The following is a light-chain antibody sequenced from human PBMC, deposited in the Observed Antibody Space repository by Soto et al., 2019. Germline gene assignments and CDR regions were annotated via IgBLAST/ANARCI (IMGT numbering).Light chain of an antibody. J-gene: IGKJ1*01. Sequence: EVVLTQSPVTLSLSPGERATLSCRASQSFRGLLAWYQQKPGQAPRLLIYGASTRATGIPARFSGSGSGTEFTLTISSLQSEDFAVYYCQQYNNWPGRMFGQGTKVDIK. CDR3: QQYNNWPGRM. V-gene: IGKV3D-15*01. CDR1: QSFRGL. CDR2: GAS.